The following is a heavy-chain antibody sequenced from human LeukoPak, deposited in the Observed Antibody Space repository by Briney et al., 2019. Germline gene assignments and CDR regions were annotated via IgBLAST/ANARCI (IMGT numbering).Heavy chain of an antibody. CDR2: IYYSGST. CDR3: ARTTEGGYTYDYFYYYYMDV. V-gene: IGHV4-59*01. CDR1: GGSISSYY. Sequence: SETLSLTCTVSGGSISSYYWSWIRQPPGKGLEWIGYIYYSGSTNYKSSLKSRVTMSVDTSKNQFSLKLSSVTAADTAVYYCARTTEGGYTYDYFYYYYMDVWGKGTTVTISS. D-gene: IGHD5-18*01. J-gene: IGHJ6*03.